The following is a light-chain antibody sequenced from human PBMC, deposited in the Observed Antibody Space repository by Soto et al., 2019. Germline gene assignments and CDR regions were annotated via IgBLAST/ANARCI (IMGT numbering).Light chain of an antibody. Sequence: DIVMTQSPLSLPVTPGEPASISCRTSQSISSSYLAWYQQKPGQAPRLLIYGPSNRATGIPDRFSGSGSGTDFTLTISRLEPEDFAVYYCQQYGSSPTWTFGQGTKVDIK. V-gene: IGKV3-20*01. CDR2: GPS. J-gene: IGKJ1*01. CDR1: QSISSSY. CDR3: QQYGSSPTWT.